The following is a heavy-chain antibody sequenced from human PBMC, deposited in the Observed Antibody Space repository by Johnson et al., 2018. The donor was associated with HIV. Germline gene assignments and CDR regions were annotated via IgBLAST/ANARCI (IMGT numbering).Heavy chain of an antibody. CDR3: AREGALGAYDAFDI. D-gene: IGHD3-10*01. Sequence: VQLVESGGGLVQPGGSLRLSCVDSGVSFSSYWMSWVRPAPGKGLAWVANIKQDGSEKYYVDSVKGRFTISRDNAKNSLYLQMNSLRAEDTAVYYCAREGALGAYDAFDIWGQGTMVTVSS. V-gene: IGHV3-7*01. CDR1: GVSFSSYW. CDR2: IKQDGSEK. J-gene: IGHJ3*02.